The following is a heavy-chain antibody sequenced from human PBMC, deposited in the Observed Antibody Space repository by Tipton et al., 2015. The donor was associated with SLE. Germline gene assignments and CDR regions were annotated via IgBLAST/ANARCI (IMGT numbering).Heavy chain of an antibody. D-gene: IGHD5-12*01. CDR1: GGSLSGFH. V-gene: IGHV4-34*01. Sequence: TLSLTCAVYGGSLSGFHWNWFRQSPGKGLGWIGENSQFGGTNYNPSLSSRVTISLDTSKTQSSLILTSVTAADTGVYYCARDRGLRPADYNDMDVWGQGTTVIVSS. J-gene: IGHJ6*02. CDR2: NSQFGGT. CDR3: ARDRGLRPADYNDMDV.